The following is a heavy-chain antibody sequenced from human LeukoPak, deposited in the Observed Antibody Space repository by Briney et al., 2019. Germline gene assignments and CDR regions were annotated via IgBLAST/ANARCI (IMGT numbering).Heavy chain of an antibody. CDR3: ARDRGYYYDSSGHLYYFDY. CDR2: IYYSGST. V-gene: IGHV4-39*07. D-gene: IGHD3-22*01. J-gene: IGHJ4*02. CDR1: GGSISSSSYY. Sequence: PSETLSLTCTVSGGSISSSSYYWGWIRQPPGKGLEWIGSIYYSGSTYYNPSLKSRVTISVDTSKNQFSLKLSSVTAADTAVYYCARDRGYYYDSSGHLYYFDYWGQGTLVTVSS.